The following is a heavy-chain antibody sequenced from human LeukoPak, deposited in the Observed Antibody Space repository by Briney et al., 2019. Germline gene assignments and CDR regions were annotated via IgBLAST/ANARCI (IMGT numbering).Heavy chain of an antibody. CDR1: GFTFDDYA. CDR3: AELGITMIGGV. J-gene: IGHJ6*04. Sequence: GGSLRLSCAASGFTFDDYAIHWVRQAPGKGLEWVSGISWNSGIIGYADSVKGRFTISRDNAKNSLYLRMNSLRAEDTAVYYCAELGITMIGGVWGKGTTVTISS. V-gene: IGHV3-9*01. CDR2: ISWNSGII. D-gene: IGHD3-10*02.